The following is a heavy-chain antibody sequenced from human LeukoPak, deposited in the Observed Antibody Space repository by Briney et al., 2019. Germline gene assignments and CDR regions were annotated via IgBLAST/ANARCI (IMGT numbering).Heavy chain of an antibody. V-gene: IGHV3-23*01. Sequence: GGSLRLSCAVSGFIFSSYAMSWVRQAPGKGLEWVSAISGSGDSTYRADSVKGRFTISRDNSKNTLYLQMNGLRAEDTAVYYCAKNYGTIFGVVSYWGQGTLVTVSS. CDR3: AKNYGTIFGVVSY. J-gene: IGHJ4*02. CDR1: GFIFSSYA. CDR2: ISGSGDST. D-gene: IGHD3-3*01.